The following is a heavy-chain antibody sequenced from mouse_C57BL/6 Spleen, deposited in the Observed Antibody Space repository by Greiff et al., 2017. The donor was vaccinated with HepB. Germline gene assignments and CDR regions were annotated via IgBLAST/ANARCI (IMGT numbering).Heavy chain of an antibody. CDR3: ARKKGEIDY. V-gene: IGHV1-42*01. CDR2: INPSTGGT. Sequence: EVQVVESGPELVKPGASVKISCKASGYSFTGYYMNWVKQSPEKSLEWIGEINPSTGGTTYNQKFKAKATLTVDKSSSTAYMQLKSLTSEDSAVYYCARKKGEIDYWGQGTTLTVSS. CDR1: GYSFTGYY. J-gene: IGHJ2*01.